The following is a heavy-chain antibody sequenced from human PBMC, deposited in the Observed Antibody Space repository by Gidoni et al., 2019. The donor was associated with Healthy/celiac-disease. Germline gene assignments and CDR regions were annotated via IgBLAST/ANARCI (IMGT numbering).Heavy chain of an antibody. D-gene: IGHD3-10*01. CDR3: ARGGTVITMVRGVITDGNWFDP. J-gene: IGHJ5*02. CDR2: ISSSSSYI. V-gene: IGHV3-21*01. Sequence: EVQLVESGGGLVKPGGSLRLSWAASGFTFSSYSMNWVRQAPGKGLEWVSSISSSSSYIYYADSVKGRFTISRDNAKNSLYLQMNSLRAEDTAVYYCARGGTVITMVRGVITDGNWFDPWGQGTLVTVSS. CDR1: GFTFSSYS.